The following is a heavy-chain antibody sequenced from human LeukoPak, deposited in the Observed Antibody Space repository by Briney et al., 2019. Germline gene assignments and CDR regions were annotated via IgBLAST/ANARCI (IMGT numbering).Heavy chain of an antibody. J-gene: IGHJ6*02. D-gene: IGHD2-15*01. CDR3: ARGLRQTVPGILGYSYYYFALDV. CDR2: IGTGGDT. Sequence: GGSLRLSCAASGFTFSSYDMHWVRQTPGKGLEWVSAIGTGGDTYYPDSVKGRFTISRENAENSLYLQMNGLRAGDTAVYYCARGLRQTVPGILGYSYYYFALDVWGQGSPVTVSS. V-gene: IGHV3-13*04. CDR1: GFTFSSYD.